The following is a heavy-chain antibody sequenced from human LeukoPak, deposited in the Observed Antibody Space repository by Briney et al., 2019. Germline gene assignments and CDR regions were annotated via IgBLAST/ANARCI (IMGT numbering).Heavy chain of an antibody. D-gene: IGHD6-13*01. J-gene: IGHJ3*02. CDR3: AYSMPAAGTGTLDI. CDR1: GFTFSTYA. Sequence: PGGSLRLSCAASGFTFSTYAMSWVRQAPGKRLEWVSVVYSSGSTDYADSVKGRFTISRDNSKNTVHLQMNSLRAEDTAVYYCAYSMPAAGTGTLDIWGQGTMVTVSS. CDR2: VYSSGST. V-gene: IGHV3-23*05.